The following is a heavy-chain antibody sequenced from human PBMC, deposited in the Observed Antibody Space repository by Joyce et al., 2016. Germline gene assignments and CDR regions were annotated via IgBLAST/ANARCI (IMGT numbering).Heavy chain of an antibody. J-gene: IGHJ4*02. Sequence: QVQLQESGPGLVKPSGTLSLTCAVSGASISSSQWWSWVRQSPGKGLEWIGEIYHSGRTNYSPSLKSRVTMSVDKSKNQFSLKLNLMTAADTAGYYCARDFGTTTSPLTDWGQGTLVTVSS. CDR2: IYHSGRT. CDR1: GASISSSQW. D-gene: IGHD4-17*01. V-gene: IGHV4-4*02. CDR3: ARDFGTTTSPLTD.